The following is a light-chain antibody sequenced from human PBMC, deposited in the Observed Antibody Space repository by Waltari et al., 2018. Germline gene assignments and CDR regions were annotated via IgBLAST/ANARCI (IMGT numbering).Light chain of an antibody. CDR3: ATWDNSLTAVV. J-gene: IGLJ2*01. CDR2: DNN. CDR1: SSNIGNYF. V-gene: IGLV1-51*01. Sequence: QSVLTQPPSVSAAPGQKVTISCSGSSSNIGNYFVSWSLQLPRATPKLLIYDNNKRPSGIPDRFSASKSGTSATLDITGLQIGDEADYYCATWDNSLTAVVFGGGTKLTGL.